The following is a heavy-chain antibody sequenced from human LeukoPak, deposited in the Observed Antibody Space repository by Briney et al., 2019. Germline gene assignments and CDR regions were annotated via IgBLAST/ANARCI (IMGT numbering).Heavy chain of an antibody. J-gene: IGHJ5*01. CDR3: AKGLGGLASAPDS. Sequence: GGSLRLSCAASGFTFSNFGMSWVRQAPGRGLEWVSAIFANGVTTLYADSVKGRFIISRDNSQNRLFLQVNSLRVEDTAVYYCAKGLGGLASAPDSWGQGTLVTVSS. CDR1: GFTFSNFG. D-gene: IGHD6-6*01. V-gene: IGHV3-23*01. CDR2: IFANGVTT.